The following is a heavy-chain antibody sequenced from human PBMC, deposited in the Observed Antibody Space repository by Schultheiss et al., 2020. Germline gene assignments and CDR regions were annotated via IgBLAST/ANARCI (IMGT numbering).Heavy chain of an antibody. V-gene: IGHV3-74*01. J-gene: IGHJ4*02. CDR1: GFTFSSYW. CDR2: INSDGVST. Sequence: GGSLRLSCAASGFTFSSYWMHWVRQAPGKGLVWVARINSDGVSTIYMDSVKGRFTISRDNAKHTLYLQMNRLRAEDTAVYYCAKDPRPPYCSGGSCYYYWGQGTLVTVSS. CDR3: AKDPRPPYCSGGSCYYY. D-gene: IGHD2-15*01.